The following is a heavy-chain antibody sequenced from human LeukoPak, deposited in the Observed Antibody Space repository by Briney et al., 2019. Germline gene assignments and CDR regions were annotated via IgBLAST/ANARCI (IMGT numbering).Heavy chain of an antibody. CDR2: INSDGRRS. CDR1: GFTFSEYW. J-gene: IGHJ4*02. CDR3: ARVITGSTYGQFDY. V-gene: IGHV3-74*01. D-gene: IGHD5-18*01. Sequence: GWALRLSCTASGFTFSEYWMHWLGQAPGRGLVWVSRINSDGRRSNYADCVKGRFTISRDKAKNTVFLQMNRLRAEDAAVYYCARVITGSTYGQFDYWGQGALATVSS.